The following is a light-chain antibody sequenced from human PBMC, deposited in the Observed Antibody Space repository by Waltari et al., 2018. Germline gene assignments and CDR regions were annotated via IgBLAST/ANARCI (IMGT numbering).Light chain of an antibody. Sequence: EIVMTQSPATLSVSPVERATLSCRASQSVSSSLAWFQQKPGQAPRLLIYGASTRATGIPARFSGSGSGTEFTLTISSLQSEDFAVYYCQQYNNWLITFGQGTRLEIK. CDR2: GAS. CDR3: QQYNNWLIT. CDR1: QSVSSS. J-gene: IGKJ5*01. V-gene: IGKV3-15*01.